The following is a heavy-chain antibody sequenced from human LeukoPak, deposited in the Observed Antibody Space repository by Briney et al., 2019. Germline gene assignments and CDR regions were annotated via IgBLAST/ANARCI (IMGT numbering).Heavy chain of an antibody. V-gene: IGHV3-15*01. CDR2: IRRKNEGGTT. J-gene: IGHJ3*01. Sequence: PGGSLRLSCAASGFTFSNAWMSWVRQAPGKGLEWVGRIRRKNEGGTTDYAAPVKARFTISRDDLKNTLYLQMNSLKTEDTAVYYCTTDPPVGSEPIDAFDVWGQGTMVTVSS. CDR1: GFTFSNAW. D-gene: IGHD1-14*01. CDR3: TTDPPVGSEPIDAFDV.